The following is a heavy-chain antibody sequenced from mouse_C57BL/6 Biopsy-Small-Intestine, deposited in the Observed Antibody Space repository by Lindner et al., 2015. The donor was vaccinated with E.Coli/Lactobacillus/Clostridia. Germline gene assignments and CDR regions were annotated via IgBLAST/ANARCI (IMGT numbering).Heavy chain of an antibody. V-gene: IGHV1-39*01. CDR3: ARRGYYGSRYYFDY. Sequence: VQLQESGPELAKPGASVKISCKASGYSFTDYNMNWVKQSNGKSLEWIGVINPNYGTTSYNQKFKGKATLTVDQSSSTAYMQLNSLTSEDSAVYYCARRGYYGSRYYFDYWGQGTTLTVSS. D-gene: IGHD1-1*01. CDR1: GYSFTDYN. CDR2: INPNYGTT. J-gene: IGHJ2*01.